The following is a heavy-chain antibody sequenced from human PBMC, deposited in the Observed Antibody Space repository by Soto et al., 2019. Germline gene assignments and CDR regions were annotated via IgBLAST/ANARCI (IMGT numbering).Heavy chain of an antibody. CDR1: GGSISSGGYS. CDR2: IYHSGST. CDR3: ASVPDY. D-gene: IGHD6-6*01. J-gene: IGHJ4*02. Sequence: SETLSLTCAVSGGSISSGGYSWSWIRQPPGKGLEWIGYIYHSGSTYYNPSLKSRVTISVDRSKNQFSLKLSSVTAAETAVYYCASVPDYWGQGTLVTVSS. V-gene: IGHV4-30-2*01.